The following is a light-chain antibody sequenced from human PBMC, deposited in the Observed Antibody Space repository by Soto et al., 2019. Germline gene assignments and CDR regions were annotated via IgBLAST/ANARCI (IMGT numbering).Light chain of an antibody. Sequence: EIVMTQSPATLSLSPGSRSTPSCMASQSVSSSYLSWYQQKPVQAHRLLVCDASNRATGFPDRFSGRGSGTDHALTIGRLDPEDFAVYYCLKSGSSPGWTLGPGTQVDIK. CDR3: LKSGSSPGWT. J-gene: IGKJ1*01. CDR2: DAS. CDR1: QSVSSSY. V-gene: IGKV3-20*01.